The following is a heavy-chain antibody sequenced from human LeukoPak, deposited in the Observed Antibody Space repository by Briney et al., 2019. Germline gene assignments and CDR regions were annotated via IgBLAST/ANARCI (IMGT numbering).Heavy chain of an antibody. J-gene: IGHJ4*02. D-gene: IGHD1-1*01. Sequence: SETLSLTCAVSGDSISSGDYSWSWIRQPSGKGLEWIGYIFHSGPSYYNPSLKSRLTISLDTSKNQFSLRLSSVTAADTAFYYCARRYNWNDRWDWGQGTLVTVSP. V-gene: IGHV4-30-2*01. CDR1: GDSISSGDYS. CDR2: IFHSGPS. CDR3: ARRYNWNDRWD.